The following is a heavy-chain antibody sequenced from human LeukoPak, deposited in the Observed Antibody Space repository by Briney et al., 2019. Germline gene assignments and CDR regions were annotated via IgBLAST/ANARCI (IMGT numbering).Heavy chain of an antibody. V-gene: IGHV3-9*01. CDR3: VRDPSYGSSWYYYMDV. D-gene: IGHD6-13*01. Sequence: PGGSLRLSCAASGFTFDDYAMRWVRQAPGKGLEWVSGISWNSGSIGYADSVKGRFTISRDNAKNSLYLQMDSLRVEDTAVYYCVRDPSYGSSWYYYMDVWGKGTTVTVSS. CDR1: GFTFDDYA. J-gene: IGHJ6*03. CDR2: ISWNSGSI.